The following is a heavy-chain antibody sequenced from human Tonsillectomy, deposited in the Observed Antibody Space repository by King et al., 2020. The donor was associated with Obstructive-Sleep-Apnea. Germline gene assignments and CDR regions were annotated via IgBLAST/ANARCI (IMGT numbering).Heavy chain of an antibody. J-gene: IGHJ4*02. V-gene: IGHV4-59*01. CDR3: ARDREGSSDY. CDR2: IYYSGST. CDR1: GGSISSYY. Sequence: QLQESGPGLVKSSETLSLTCTVSGGSISSYYWSWIRQPPGKGLEWIGYIYYSGSTNYNPSLKSRVTISVDTSKNQFSLKLSSVTAADTAVYYCARDREGSSDYWGQGTLVTVSS. D-gene: IGHD6-13*01.